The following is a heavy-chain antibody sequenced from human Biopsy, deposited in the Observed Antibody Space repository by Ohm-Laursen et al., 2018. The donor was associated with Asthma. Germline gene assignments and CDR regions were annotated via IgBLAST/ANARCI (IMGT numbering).Heavy chain of an antibody. D-gene: IGHD2-8*01. CDR1: GGSLSSGPYY. J-gene: IGHJ5*01. CDR2: INYSGST. CDR3: ARDLSGYCTSSACYGFDS. Sequence: SQTLSLTCTVSGGSLSSGPYYWSWVRQHPGKGLEWIGYINYSGSTFYSPSLESRVTVSVDTSKNQFSLKLSSVTAADTAVYHCARDLSGYCTSSACYGFDSWGQGTLVTVSP. V-gene: IGHV4-31*03.